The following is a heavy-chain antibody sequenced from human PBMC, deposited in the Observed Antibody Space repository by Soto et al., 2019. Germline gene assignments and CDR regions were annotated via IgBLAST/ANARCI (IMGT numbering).Heavy chain of an antibody. D-gene: IGHD6-13*01. CDR3: ASSFGVAAAGPFDY. V-gene: IGHV4-31*03. Sequence: QVQLQESGPGLVKPSQTLSLTCTVSGGSISSGGYYWSWIRPHPGKGLEWIGYIYYSGITYYNPSLKSRVTISVDTSKNQFSLKLSSVTAADTAVYYCASSFGVAAAGPFDYGGQGTLVTVAS. J-gene: IGHJ4*02. CDR2: IYYSGIT. CDR1: GGSISSGGYY.